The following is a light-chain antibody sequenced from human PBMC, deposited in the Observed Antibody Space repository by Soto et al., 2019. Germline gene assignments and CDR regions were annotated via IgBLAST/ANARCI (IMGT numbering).Light chain of an antibody. CDR1: QSVSSN. V-gene: IGKV3-15*01. CDR2: GAS. Sequence: EIVMTQSPATLSVSPGERATLSCRASQSVSSNLAWYQQKPGQAPRLLIYGASTRATGIPARFSGSGSGTEFTLTISSLQSEDFAVYYCQQYGNWPPGTFGQGTKVEIK. J-gene: IGKJ1*01. CDR3: QQYGNWPPGT.